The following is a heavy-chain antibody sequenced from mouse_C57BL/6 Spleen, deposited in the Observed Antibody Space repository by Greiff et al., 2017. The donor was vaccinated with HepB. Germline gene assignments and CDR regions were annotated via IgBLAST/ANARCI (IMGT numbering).Heavy chain of an antibody. CDR1: GYTFTSYW. J-gene: IGHJ3*01. V-gene: IGHV1-55*01. Sequence: QVQLQQPGAELVKPGASVKMSCKASGYTFTSYWITWVKQRPGQGLEWIGDIYPGSGSTNYNEKFKSKATLTVDTSSSTAYMQLSSLTSEASAVYYCAREPLITTVVARAYWGQGTLVTVSA. CDR3: AREPLITTVVARAY. CDR2: IYPGSGST. D-gene: IGHD1-1*01.